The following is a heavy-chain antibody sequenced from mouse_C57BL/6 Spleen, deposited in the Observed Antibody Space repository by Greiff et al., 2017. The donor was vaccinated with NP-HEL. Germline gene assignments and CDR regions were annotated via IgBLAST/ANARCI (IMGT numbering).Heavy chain of an antibody. D-gene: IGHD1-1*01. J-gene: IGHJ2*01. CDR2: IDPETGGT. Sequence: VQLQESGAELVRPGASVTLSCKASGYTFTDYEMHWVKQTPVHGLEWIGAIDPETGGTAYNQKFKGKAILTADKSSSTAYMELRSLTSEDSAVYYCTRREVVAGLDDWGKGTTLS. CDR3: TRREVVAGLDD. CDR1: GYTFTDYE. V-gene: IGHV1-15*01.